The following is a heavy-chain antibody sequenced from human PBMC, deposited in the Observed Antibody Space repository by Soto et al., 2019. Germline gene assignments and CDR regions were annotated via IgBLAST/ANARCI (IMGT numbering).Heavy chain of an antibody. V-gene: IGHV3-23*01. CDR2: ISGSGVST. CDR3: AKDYVAVPEAYSYYGVDV. J-gene: IGHJ6*02. Sequence: GGSLRLSCAASGFTFSTYAMSWVRQAPGKGLEWVSGISGSGVSTYYVDSVKGRFTISRDNDKNTLFLQMNSLRAEDTAVYYCAKDYVAVPEAYSYYGVDVWGQGTTVTVSS. CDR1: GFTFSTYA. D-gene: IGHD6-19*01.